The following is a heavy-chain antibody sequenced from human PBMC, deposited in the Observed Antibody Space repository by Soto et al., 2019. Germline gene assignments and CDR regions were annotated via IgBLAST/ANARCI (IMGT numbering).Heavy chain of an antibody. V-gene: IGHV4-59*01. CDR2: IYYSGST. D-gene: IGHD6-13*01. CDR1: GGSISSYY. Sequence: TLSLTCTVSGGSISSYYWSWIREPPGKGLEWIGYIYYSGSTNYNPSLKSRVTISVDTSKNQFSLKLSSVTAADTAVYYCARSYSSSHTNWFDPWGQGTLVTVSS. J-gene: IGHJ5*02. CDR3: ARSYSSSHTNWFDP.